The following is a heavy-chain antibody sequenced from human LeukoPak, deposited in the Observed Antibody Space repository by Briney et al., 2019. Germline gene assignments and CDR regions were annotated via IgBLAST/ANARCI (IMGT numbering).Heavy chain of an antibody. V-gene: IGHV5-51*01. CDR3: ARQAHFGDTNTLVIPPVWFDP. J-gene: IGHJ5*02. Sequence: GESLKISCKGSGYSFTSYWIGWVRQMPGKGLEWMGIIYPGDSDTRYSPSFQGQVTISADKSISTAYLQWSSLKASDTAMYYCARQAHFGDTNTLVIPPVWFDPWGQGTLVTVSS. D-gene: IGHD3-9*01. CDR2: IYPGDSDT. CDR1: GYSFTSYW.